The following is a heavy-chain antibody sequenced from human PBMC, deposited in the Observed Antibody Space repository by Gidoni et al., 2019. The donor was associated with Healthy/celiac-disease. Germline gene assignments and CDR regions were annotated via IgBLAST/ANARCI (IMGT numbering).Heavy chain of an antibody. CDR3: ARDYGGSYHGAFDI. CDR2: IIPIFGTA. D-gene: IGHD1-26*01. V-gene: IGHV1-69*01. J-gene: IGHJ3*02. CDR1: GGTFSSYA. Sequence: QVQLVQSGAEVKKPGSSVKVSCQASGGTFSSYAISWVRQAPGQGLEWMGGIIPIFGTANYAQKFQGRVTITADESTSTAYMELSSLRSEDTAVYYCARDYGGSYHGAFDIWGQGTMVTVSS.